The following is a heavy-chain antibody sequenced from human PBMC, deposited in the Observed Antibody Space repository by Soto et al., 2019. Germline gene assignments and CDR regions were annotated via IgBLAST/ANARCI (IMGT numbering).Heavy chain of an antibody. CDR3: AKDFYYDSSGYSVGLHN. CDR1: GFTFRSYG. D-gene: IGHD3-22*01. CDR2: ISYDGSNK. V-gene: IGHV3-30*18. J-gene: IGHJ4*02. Sequence: QVQLVESGGCVVQPGRSLRRSCEASGFTFRSYGMHWVRQAPGKGLEGVAVISYDGSNKYYADSVKGRFTSSSDNSKNTLYLQMNRLRAEDTAVYYCAKDFYYDSSGYSVGLHNWGQGTLVTVSS.